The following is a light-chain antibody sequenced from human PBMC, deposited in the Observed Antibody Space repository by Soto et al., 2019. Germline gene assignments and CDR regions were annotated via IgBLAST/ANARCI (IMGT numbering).Light chain of an antibody. J-gene: IGKJ4*01. V-gene: IGKV3-20*01. CDR2: GAS. CDR3: QQYGSSPPVT. CDR1: QSVSSSY. Sequence: EIVLTQSPGTLSLSPGERATLSCRASQSVSSSYLAWYQQKPGQAPRLLIYGASSRATGIPDRFSGSGSGTDFTLNISRLEPEDFAVYYCQQYGSSPPVTFGGGTKVEIK.